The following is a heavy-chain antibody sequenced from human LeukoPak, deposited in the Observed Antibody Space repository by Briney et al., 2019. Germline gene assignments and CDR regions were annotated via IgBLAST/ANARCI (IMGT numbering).Heavy chain of an antibody. V-gene: IGHV4-59*08. CDR2: IYYSGST. CDR1: GGSISSYY. J-gene: IGHJ6*02. Sequence: PSETLSLTCTVSGGSISSYYWSWIRQPPGKGLEWIGYIYYSGSTNYNPSPKSRVTISVDTSKNQFSLKLSSVTAADTAVYYCARHPPRYGYGMDVWGQGTTVTVSS. D-gene: IGHD5-18*01. CDR3: ARHPPRYGYGMDV.